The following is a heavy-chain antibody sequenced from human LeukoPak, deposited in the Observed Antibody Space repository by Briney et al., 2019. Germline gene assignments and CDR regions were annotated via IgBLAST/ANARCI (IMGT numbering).Heavy chain of an antibody. Sequence: GSLRLPCAASGFTFSSYGMHWVRQAPGKGLEWVAFIRYDGSNKYYADSVKGRFTISRDNSKNTLYLQMNSLRAEDTAVYYCAKDQKAGTSRSPSDYWGQGTLVTVSS. V-gene: IGHV3-30*02. CDR1: GFTFSSYG. D-gene: IGHD2-2*01. J-gene: IGHJ4*02. CDR3: AKDQKAGTSRSPSDY. CDR2: IRYDGSNK.